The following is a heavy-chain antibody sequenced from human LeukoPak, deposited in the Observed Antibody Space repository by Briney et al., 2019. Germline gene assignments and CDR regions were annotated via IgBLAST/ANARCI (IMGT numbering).Heavy chain of an antibody. CDR2: IYSSGST. CDR3: AREEGGSYYDSSGYYYNWFDP. Sequence: PSETLSLTCTVSGGSISGYFWAWIRRPAGKGLEWIGRIYSSGSTNYNLSLKSRVTISVDTSKNQFSLKLSSVTAADTAVYYCAREEGGSYYDSSGYYYNWFDPWGQGTLVTVSS. J-gene: IGHJ5*02. D-gene: IGHD3-22*01. V-gene: IGHV4-4*07. CDR1: GGSISGYF.